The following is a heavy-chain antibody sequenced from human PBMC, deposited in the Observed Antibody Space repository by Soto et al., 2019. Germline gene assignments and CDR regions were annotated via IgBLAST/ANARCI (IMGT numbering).Heavy chain of an antibody. CDR1: GYTITSYD. CDR3: AIKGDILTGIDY. Sequence: ASVKVSCKDSGYTITSYDINWVRQANGQGLEWMGWMNPNSGNTGYAQKFQGRVTMTRNTSISTAYMELSSLRSEDTAAYYCAIKGDILTGIDYWGQGTLVTVSS. J-gene: IGHJ4*02. V-gene: IGHV1-8*01. D-gene: IGHD3-9*01. CDR2: MNPNSGNT.